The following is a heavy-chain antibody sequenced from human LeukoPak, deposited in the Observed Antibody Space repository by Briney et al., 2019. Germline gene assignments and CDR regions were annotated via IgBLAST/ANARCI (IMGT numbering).Heavy chain of an antibody. CDR3: ARGYHDAFDI. V-gene: IGHV3-30-3*01. Sequence: GGSLRLSCATSGFNFDRYAIHWVRQAPGKGLEWVAVISYDGSNKYYADSVKGRFTISRDNSKNTLYLQMNSLRAEDTAVYYCARGYHDAFDIWGQGTMVTVSS. D-gene: IGHD2-2*01. CDR1: GFNFDRYA. CDR2: ISYDGSNK. J-gene: IGHJ3*02.